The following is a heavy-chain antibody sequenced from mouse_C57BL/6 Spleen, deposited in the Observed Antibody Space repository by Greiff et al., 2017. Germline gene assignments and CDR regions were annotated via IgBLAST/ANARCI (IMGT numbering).Heavy chain of an antibody. D-gene: IGHD2-3*01. J-gene: IGHJ3*01. CDR1: GFTFSSYA. Sequence: EVHLVESGEGLVKPGGSLKLSCAASGFTFSSYAMSWVRQTPEKRLEWVAYISSGGDYIYYADTVKGRFTIASDNARNTLYLQMSSLKSEDTAMYYCTRGGYDGAFAYWGQVTLVTVSA. CDR3: TRGGYDGAFAY. V-gene: IGHV5-9-1*02. CDR2: ISSGGDYI.